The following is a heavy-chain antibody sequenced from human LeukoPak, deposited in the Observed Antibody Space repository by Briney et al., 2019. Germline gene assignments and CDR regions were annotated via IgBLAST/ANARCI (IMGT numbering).Heavy chain of an antibody. CDR3: AGRYCSSTSCYVVYYYYGMDV. D-gene: IGHD2-2*01. Sequence: SVKVSCKASGGTFSSYAISWVRQAPGQGLDWMGGIIPIFGTANYALKFQGRVTITADESTSTAYMELSSLRSEDTAVYYCAGRYCSSTSCYVVYYYYGMDVWGQGTTVTVSS. V-gene: IGHV1-69*13. CDR2: IIPIFGTA. J-gene: IGHJ6*02. CDR1: GGTFSSYA.